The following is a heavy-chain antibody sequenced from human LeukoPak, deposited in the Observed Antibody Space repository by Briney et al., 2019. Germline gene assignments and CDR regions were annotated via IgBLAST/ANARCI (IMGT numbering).Heavy chain of an antibody. V-gene: IGHV4-59*08. CDR3: ARGLRYFDWLSHNWFDP. J-gene: IGHJ5*02. D-gene: IGHD3-9*01. Sequence: SETLSLTCAVYGGSFSGYYWSWIRQPPGKGLEWIGYIYYSGSTNYNPSLKSRATISVDTSKNQFSLKLSSVTAAGTAVYYCARGLRYFDWLSHNWFDPWGQGTLVTVSS. CDR1: GGSFSGYY. CDR2: IYYSGST.